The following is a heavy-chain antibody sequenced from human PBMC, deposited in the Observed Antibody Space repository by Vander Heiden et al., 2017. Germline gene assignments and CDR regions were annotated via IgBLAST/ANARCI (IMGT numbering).Heavy chain of an antibody. D-gene: IGHD3-10*01. CDR3: AREGDYGAMDY. Sequence: EVQLVETGGGLIQPGGSLSLSCAASGFTVSSNYMSWVRQAPGKGLEWVSGSDSGGSTYYADSVKGRFTISRDNSKNTLYLQMNSLRAEDTAVYYCAREGDYGAMDYWGQGTLVTVSS. J-gene: IGHJ4*02. V-gene: IGHV3-53*02. CDR1: GFTVSSNY. CDR2: SDSGGST.